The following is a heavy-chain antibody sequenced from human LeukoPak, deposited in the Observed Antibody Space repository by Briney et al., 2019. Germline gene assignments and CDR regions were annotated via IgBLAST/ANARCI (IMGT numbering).Heavy chain of an antibody. CDR3: ARAGYTASSYILDY. CDR1: GASIKSYY. CDR2: IYTTGTT. Sequence: SETLSLTCTVSGASIKSYYWGWIRQPAGKALEWIGRIYTTGTTYYNPSLKSRVTMSVDMSKNQFSLKLTSVTAADPAVYYCARAGYTASSYILDYWGQGTLVSVSS. D-gene: IGHD5-24*01. J-gene: IGHJ4*02. V-gene: IGHV4-4*07.